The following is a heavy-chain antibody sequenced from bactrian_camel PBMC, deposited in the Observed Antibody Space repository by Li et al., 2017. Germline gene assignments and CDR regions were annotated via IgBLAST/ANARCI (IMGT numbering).Heavy chain of an antibody. CDR3: TFTYGGPRCLHYEYTF. Sequence: HVQLVESGGGSVQPGGSLRLSCAISGNTYSLNCLGWFRQAPGMEREQVAVFRYTFGRTTYYADSVKGRFTISRDDARNTVYLQMNNLKPEDTATYYCTFTYGGPRCLHYEYTFWGQGTQVTVS. CDR1: GNTYSLNC. CDR2: FRYTFGRTT. V-gene: IGHV3S53*01. D-gene: IGHD5*01. J-gene: IGHJ4*01.